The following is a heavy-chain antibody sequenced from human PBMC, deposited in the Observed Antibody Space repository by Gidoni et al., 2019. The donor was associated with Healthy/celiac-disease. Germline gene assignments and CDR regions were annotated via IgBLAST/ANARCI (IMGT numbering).Heavy chain of an antibody. CDR3: AKGRYSSGFDP. D-gene: IGHD6-19*01. CDR1: GFTFSSYG. V-gene: IGHV3-30*18. CDR2: ISYDGSNK. J-gene: IGHJ5*02. Sequence: QVQLVESGGGVVQPGRSLRLSCGASGFTFSSYGMHWVRQAPGKGLGWVAVISYDGSNKYYADSVKGRFTISRDNSKNTLYLQMNSLRAEDTAVYYCAKGRYSSGFDPWGQGTLVTVSS.